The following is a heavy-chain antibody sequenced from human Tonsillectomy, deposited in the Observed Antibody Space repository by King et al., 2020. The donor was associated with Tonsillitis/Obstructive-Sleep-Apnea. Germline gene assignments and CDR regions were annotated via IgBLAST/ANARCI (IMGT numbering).Heavy chain of an antibody. CDR3: ARDAFGGVIAAIDY. Sequence: QLQESGPGLVKPSETLSLTCTVSGGSISSYYWSWIRPPPGKGLEWIGYIYYSGSTNYNPSLKSRVTISVDTSKNQFSLKLSSVTAADTAVYYCARDAFGGVIAAIDYWGQGTLVTVSS. V-gene: IGHV4-59*01. D-gene: IGHD3-16*02. CDR2: IYYSGST. J-gene: IGHJ4*02. CDR1: GGSISSYY.